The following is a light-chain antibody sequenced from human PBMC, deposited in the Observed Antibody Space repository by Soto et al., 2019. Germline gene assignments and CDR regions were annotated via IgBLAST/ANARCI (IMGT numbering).Light chain of an antibody. CDR3: QQYNNWPRT. J-gene: IGKJ1*01. CDR2: GAS. CDR1: QSVGSN. V-gene: IGKV3-15*01. Sequence: DIVMTQSPATLSVSPGERATLSCRASQSVGSNLAWYQQKPGQAPRLLIYGASTRATDIPSRFSGRGSGTEFTLTLSSLQSEDFAVYYCQQYNNWPRTFGQGTKVEIK.